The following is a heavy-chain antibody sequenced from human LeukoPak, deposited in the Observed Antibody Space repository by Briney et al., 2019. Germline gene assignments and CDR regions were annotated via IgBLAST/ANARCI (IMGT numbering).Heavy chain of an antibody. Sequence: SETLSLTCAVYGGSFSGYYWSWIRQPPGKGLEWIGEINHSGSTSYNPSLKSRVTISVDTSKNQFSLKLSSVTAADTAVYYCAREAHAFDIWGQGTMVTVSS. V-gene: IGHV4-34*01. CDR3: AREAHAFDI. J-gene: IGHJ3*02. CDR1: GGSFSGYY. CDR2: INHSGST.